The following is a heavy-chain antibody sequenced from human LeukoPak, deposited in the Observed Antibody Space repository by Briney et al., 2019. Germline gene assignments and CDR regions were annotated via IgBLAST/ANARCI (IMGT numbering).Heavy chain of an antibody. CDR1: GFNFGDYG. CDR2: IRNRFHGGTT. V-gene: IGHV3-49*04. D-gene: IGHD3-10*01. J-gene: IGHJ4*02. Sequence: PGRSLRLSCITSGFNFGDYGVSWVRQAPGKGLECVGLIRNRFHGGTTEYAASVRGRFAISRDDSKSVAYLQMNSLKTEDTALYYCTSASDPDGSGSKFYFAYWGQGAAVTVSS. CDR3: TSASDPDGSGSKFYFAY.